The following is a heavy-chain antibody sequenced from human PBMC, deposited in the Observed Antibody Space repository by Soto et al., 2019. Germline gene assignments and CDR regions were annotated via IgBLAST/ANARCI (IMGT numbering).Heavy chain of an antibody. CDR3: ARLGHPGH. J-gene: IGHJ4*02. V-gene: IGHV1-69*01. Sequence: QVQLVQSGAEVKKPGSSVKVSCTASGGSLRNSVISWVQQDPAQRLEWIGGVIPILGTANYAQKFQGRVTMTADEATRTAYMDLSSLSPDDTAVYYCARLGHPGHWGPGTLVIVSS. CDR1: GGSLRNSV. CDR2: VIPILGTA.